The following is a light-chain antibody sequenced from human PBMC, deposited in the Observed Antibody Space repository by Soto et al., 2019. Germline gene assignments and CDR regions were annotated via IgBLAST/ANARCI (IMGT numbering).Light chain of an antibody. J-gene: IGLJ2*01. CDR2: SNN. Sequence: VLTQPPSASGTPGQRITISCSGSSSNIGSNTINWYQQLPGTAPKLLIHSNNQRPSGVPDRTSGSKSGTSASLAISGLQSEDEADYYCVAWDDSLNGLVFGGGTKVTVL. V-gene: IGLV1-44*01. CDR3: VAWDDSLNGLV. CDR1: SSNIGSNT.